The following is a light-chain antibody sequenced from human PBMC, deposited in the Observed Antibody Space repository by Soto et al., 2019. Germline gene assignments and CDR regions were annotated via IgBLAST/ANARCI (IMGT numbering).Light chain of an antibody. J-gene: IGKJ2*01. Sequence: DIPMTQSPSTLSASVGDRVTITCRASQSISGWLAWYQQKPGKAPNLLISDASSLESGVPSRFSGSGSGTEFTLTISGLQPDDFATYYCLQYSSYSSFGQGTKLEIK. CDR1: QSISGW. CDR2: DAS. CDR3: LQYSSYSS. V-gene: IGKV1-5*01.